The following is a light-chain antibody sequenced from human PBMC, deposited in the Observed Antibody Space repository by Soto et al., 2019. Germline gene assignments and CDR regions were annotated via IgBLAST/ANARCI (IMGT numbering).Light chain of an antibody. V-gene: IGKV1-5*01. CDR1: QFISRW. CDR2: DAS. CDR3: QQYNTWWT. Sequence: DIQLTQSPSTLSASVGDRVTITCRASQFISRWLAWYQQKPGKAPKLLIYDASTLKSWVPSRFSGSGSGTEFTLTISSLQPDDFAAYYCQQYNTWWTFGKGTKVEIK. J-gene: IGKJ1*01.